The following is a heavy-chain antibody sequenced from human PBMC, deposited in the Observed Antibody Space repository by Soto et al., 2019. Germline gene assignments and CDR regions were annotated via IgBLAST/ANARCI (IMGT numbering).Heavy chain of an antibody. Sequence: PSETLSLTCAVSGGSISSGGYSWSWIRQPPGKGLEWIGYIYHSGSTYYNPSLKSRVTISVDRSKNQFSLKLSSVTAADTAVHYCAGGYDRYYWGQGTLVTVSS. CDR1: GGSISSGGYS. D-gene: IGHD5-12*01. CDR2: IYHSGST. CDR3: AGGYDRYY. V-gene: IGHV4-30-2*01. J-gene: IGHJ4*02.